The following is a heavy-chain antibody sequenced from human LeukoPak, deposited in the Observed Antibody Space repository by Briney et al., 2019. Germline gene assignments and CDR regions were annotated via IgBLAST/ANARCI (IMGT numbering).Heavy chain of an antibody. Sequence: GASVNVSCKASGYTFTGYNMHWVRQAPGQGPEWMGWINPNSGGTNYAQKFQGRVTMTRDTSTNTAYMDLSRLTSDDTAVYYRATWQQLEDAFDIWGQGTMVTVSS. CDR2: INPNSGGT. J-gene: IGHJ3*02. CDR3: ATWQQLEDAFDI. V-gene: IGHV1-2*02. D-gene: IGHD6-13*01. CDR1: GYTFTGYN.